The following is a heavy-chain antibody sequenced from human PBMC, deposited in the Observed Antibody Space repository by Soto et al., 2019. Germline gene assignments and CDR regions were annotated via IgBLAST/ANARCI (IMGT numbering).Heavy chain of an antibody. CDR1: GYTFTSYA. V-gene: IGHV1-3*01. CDR3: ARGRKYSSGWYGQTFDY. CDR2: INAGNGNT. D-gene: IGHD6-19*01. J-gene: IGHJ4*02. Sequence: ASVTVSCQASGYTFTSYAMHWVRQAPGQRLEWMGWINAGNGNTRYSQKFQGRVTITRDTSASTAYMELSSLRSEDTAVYYCARGRKYSSGWYGQTFDYWGQGTLVTV.